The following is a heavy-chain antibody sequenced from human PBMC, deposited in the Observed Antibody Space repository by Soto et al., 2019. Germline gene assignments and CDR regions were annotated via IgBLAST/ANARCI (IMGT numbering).Heavy chain of an antibody. Sequence: SETLSLTCTVSGGSISSGDYYWSWIRQPPGKGLEWIGYIYYSGSTYYNPSLKSRVTISVDTSKNQFSLKLSSVTAADTAVYYCARGRCLNSSGCQYYYYYGMDVWGQGTTVTVSS. CDR1: GGSISSGDYY. CDR3: ARGRCLNSSGCQYYYYYGMDV. D-gene: IGHD6-19*01. CDR2: IYYSGST. V-gene: IGHV4-30-4*01. J-gene: IGHJ6*02.